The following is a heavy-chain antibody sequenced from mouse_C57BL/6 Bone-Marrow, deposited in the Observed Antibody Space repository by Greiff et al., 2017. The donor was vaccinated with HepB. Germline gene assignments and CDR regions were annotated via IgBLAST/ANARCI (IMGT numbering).Heavy chain of an antibody. D-gene: IGHD4-1*01. CDR2: IYPGSGST. V-gene: IGHV1-55*01. CDR3: ARGRGNWYFDY. Sequence: QVHVKQPGAELVKPGASVKMSCKASGYTFTSYWITWVQQRPGQGLEWIGDIYPGSGSTNYNEKFKSKATLTVDTSSSTAYMQLSSLTSEDSAVYYCARGRGNWYFDYGGQGTTLTVSS. J-gene: IGHJ2*01. CDR1: GYTFTSYW.